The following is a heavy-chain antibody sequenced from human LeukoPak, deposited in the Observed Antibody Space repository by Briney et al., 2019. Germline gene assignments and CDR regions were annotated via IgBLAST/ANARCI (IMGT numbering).Heavy chain of an antibody. V-gene: IGHV3-33*01. Sequence: GGSLRLSCVASGFTFKNYGMHWVRQAPGKGLEWATIIWYDGSNKYYADFVKGRFTTSRDNSKNTLYLQMNSLRADDTAVYYCARVSGYSGTWYVDYWGQGTLVTVSS. CDR1: GFTFKNYG. CDR2: IWYDGSNK. J-gene: IGHJ4*02. D-gene: IGHD6-13*01. CDR3: ARVSGYSGTWYVDY.